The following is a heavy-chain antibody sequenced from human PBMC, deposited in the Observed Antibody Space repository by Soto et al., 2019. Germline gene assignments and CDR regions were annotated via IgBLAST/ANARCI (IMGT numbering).Heavy chain of an antibody. J-gene: IGHJ4*02. CDR3: AATPRY. Sequence: SETLSLTCTGSGASISSSYWSWIRQPPGKGLEWIGYIYSSWSTNYNPSLKGRVTMSLDTSKNQVSLDVTSVTAADTAVYYCAATPRYWGQGRLVTVS. V-gene: IGHV4-59*01. CDR1: GASISSSY. D-gene: IGHD1-26*01. CDR2: IYSSWST.